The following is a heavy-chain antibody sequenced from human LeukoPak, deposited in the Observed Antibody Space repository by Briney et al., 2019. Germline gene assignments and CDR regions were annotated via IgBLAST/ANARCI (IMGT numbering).Heavy chain of an antibody. CDR3: ARPGYCSSTSCYTLDY. V-gene: IGHV5-51*01. Sequence: GESLKISCKGSGYSFTSYWIGWVRQMPGKGLEWMGIIYPGVSDTRYSPSSQGQVTISADKSISTAYLQWSSLKASDTAMYYCARPGYCSSTSCYTLDYWGQGTLVTVSS. J-gene: IGHJ4*02. D-gene: IGHD2-2*02. CDR1: GYSFTSYW. CDR2: IYPGVSDT.